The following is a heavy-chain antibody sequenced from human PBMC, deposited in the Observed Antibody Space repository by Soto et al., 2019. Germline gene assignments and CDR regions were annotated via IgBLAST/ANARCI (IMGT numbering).Heavy chain of an antibody. J-gene: IGHJ4*02. V-gene: IGHV1-2*04. CDR3: ARYRGLRFLEWFLDY. Sequence: QVQLVQSGAEVKKPGASVKVSCKASGYTFTGYYMHWVRQAPGQGLEWMGWINPNSGGTNYAQKFQGWVTMTRDTSISTAYMELSRLRSDDTAVYYCARYRGLRFLEWFLDYWGQGTLVTVSS. D-gene: IGHD3-3*01. CDR2: INPNSGGT. CDR1: GYTFTGYY.